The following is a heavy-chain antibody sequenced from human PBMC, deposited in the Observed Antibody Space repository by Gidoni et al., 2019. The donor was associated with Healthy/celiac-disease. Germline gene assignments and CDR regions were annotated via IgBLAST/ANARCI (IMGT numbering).Heavy chain of an antibody. CDR1: GFPFSDYY. V-gene: IGHV3-11*06. J-gene: IGHJ6*02. CDR3: AGDASSYYDFWSGSSSPPVSGMDV. Sequence: QVQLVESGGGWVKPGGSLRLACAASGFPFSDYYMGWSRPTPGKWLVWFSYISSSSCFTHYADSVQGLFTISRDNATLSLSLHITSLCADDTSVYYCAGDASSYYDFWSGSSSPPVSGMDVWGQGTTVTVSS. D-gene: IGHD3-3*01. CDR2: ISSSSCFT.